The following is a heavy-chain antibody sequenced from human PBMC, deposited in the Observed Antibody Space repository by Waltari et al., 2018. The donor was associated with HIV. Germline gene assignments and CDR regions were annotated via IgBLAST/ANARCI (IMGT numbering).Heavy chain of an antibody. J-gene: IGHJ4*02. CDR2: INHSGSS. CDR3: ARLEVGRGDY. V-gene: IGHV4-34*01. CDR1: GGSLSGYY. D-gene: IGHD1-26*01. Sequence: QVQLQQWGAGLLKPSETLSLTCAVYGGSLSGYYWSWIRQPPGKGLEWIGEINHSGSSNYNPSLKSRVAISIDTSKNQFSLKLRSVTAADTAMYYSARLEVGRGDYWGQGTLVTVSS.